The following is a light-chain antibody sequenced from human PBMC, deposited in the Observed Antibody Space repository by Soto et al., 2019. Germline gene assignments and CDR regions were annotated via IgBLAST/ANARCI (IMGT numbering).Light chain of an antibody. CDR1: SSDVGGYNY. V-gene: IGLV2-14*01. CDR3: SADTSSSSYV. J-gene: IGLJ1*01. Sequence: QSALTQPASVSGSPGQSITISCTGTSSDVGGYNYVSWYQQHPGKAPKLMIYDDSNRPSGVSNRFSGSKSGNTASLTISGLQAEDEDDYYSSADTSSSSYVFGTGTKLTVL. CDR2: DDS.